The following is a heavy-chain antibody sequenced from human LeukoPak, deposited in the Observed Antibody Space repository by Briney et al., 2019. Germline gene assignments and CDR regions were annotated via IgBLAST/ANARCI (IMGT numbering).Heavy chain of an antibody. Sequence: PSETLSLTCSVSGGSIIGHYWSWIRRPPGKGLEWLGYIYHSGSTKYNPSLESRVTISVDTSKNQFSLKVSSVTAADTAMYHCARHISGSVAFDIWGQGTMVTVSS. CDR1: GGSIIGHY. D-gene: IGHD1-20*01. CDR3: ARHISGSVAFDI. J-gene: IGHJ3*02. CDR2: IYHSGST. V-gene: IGHV4-59*08.